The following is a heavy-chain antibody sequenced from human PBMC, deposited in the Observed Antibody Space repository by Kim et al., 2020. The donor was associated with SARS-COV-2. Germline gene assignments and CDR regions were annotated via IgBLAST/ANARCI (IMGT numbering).Heavy chain of an antibody. V-gene: IGHV3-48*03. CDR1: GFTFSTYE. CDR2: ISTSGSTI. CDR3: ARSLYCSSASCFFGMDV. D-gene: IGHD2-2*01. J-gene: IGHJ6*02. Sequence: GGSLRLSCAASGFTFSTYEINWVRQAPGKGLEWFSYISTSGSTIYYADSVKGRFTISRDNAKSSLSLQMNGLRAEDTAVYYCARSLYCSSASCFFGMDVWGQGTTVTVSS.